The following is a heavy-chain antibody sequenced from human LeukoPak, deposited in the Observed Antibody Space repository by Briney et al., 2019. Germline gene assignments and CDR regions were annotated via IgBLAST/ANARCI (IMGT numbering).Heavy chain of an antibody. J-gene: IGHJ4*02. CDR2: LFHSGTT. CDR1: GDSVSTNLYY. D-gene: IGHD3-16*01. Sequence: PSETLSLTCTVSGDSVSTNLYYWGWIRQPPRKGLEWIGNLFHSGTTYYNPSLKSRFSISVDTSKNQFSLKLNSVTAADTAVYYCARQGYGRSCFFDHWGQGTLVTVSS. CDR3: ARQGYGRSCFFDH. V-gene: IGHV4-39*01.